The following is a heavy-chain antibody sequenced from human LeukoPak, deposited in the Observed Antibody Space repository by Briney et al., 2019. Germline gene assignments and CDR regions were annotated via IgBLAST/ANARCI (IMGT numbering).Heavy chain of an antibody. V-gene: IGHV3-21*01. CDR3: ARARPTVTHGDY. CDR2: ISSSSSYI. CDR1: GFTFSSYS. Sequence: GGSLRLSCAASGFTFSSYSMNWVRQAPGKGLEWVSSISSSSSYIYYADSVKGRFTISRDNAKNSLYLQMNCLRAEDTAVYYCARARPTVTHGDYWGQGTLVTVSS. J-gene: IGHJ4*02. D-gene: IGHD4-17*01.